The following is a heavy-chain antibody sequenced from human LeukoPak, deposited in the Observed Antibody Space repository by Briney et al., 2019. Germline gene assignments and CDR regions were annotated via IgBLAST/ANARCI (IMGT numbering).Heavy chain of an antibody. CDR3: AKGFRITMVRGAYDY. V-gene: IGHV3-23*01. J-gene: IGHJ4*02. CDR2: ISGSGGST. CDR1: GFTFDNYA. D-gene: IGHD3-10*01. Sequence: GGSLRLSCAASGFTFDNYAMSWVRQAPGKGLEWVSAISGSGGSTYYADSAKGRFTISRDNSKNTLYLQMNSLRAEDTAVYYCAKGFRITMVRGAYDYWGQGTLVTVSS.